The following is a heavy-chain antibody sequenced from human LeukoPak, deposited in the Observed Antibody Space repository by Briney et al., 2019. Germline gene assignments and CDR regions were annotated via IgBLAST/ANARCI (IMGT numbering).Heavy chain of an antibody. D-gene: IGHD3-22*01. Sequence: GALRLSCAASGFTFSRYSMNWVRQAPGKGLEWVASISSTSTFIYSADSVKGRFTISRDTAKNSLFLQMNSLRAEDTAIYYCARDYFDSSDYPKTYYYYYMDVWGKGTTVTVSS. V-gene: IGHV3-21*01. CDR1: GFTFSRYS. J-gene: IGHJ6*03. CDR2: ISSTSTFI. CDR3: ARDYFDSSDYPKTYYYYYMDV.